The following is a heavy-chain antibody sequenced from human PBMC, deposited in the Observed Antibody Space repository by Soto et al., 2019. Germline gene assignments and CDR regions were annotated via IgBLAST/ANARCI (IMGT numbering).Heavy chain of an antibody. CDR3: ARSAGGYLTMGYFDY. CDR1: GGSISSGGYY. Sequence: QVQLQESGPGLVKPSQTLSLTCTVSGGSISSGGYYWSWIRQHPGKGLEWIGYIYYSGSPYYNPSLKRRVTISMDTSRNHFSLKLTSMTAADTAVYYCARSAGGYLTMGYFDYWGQGTLVTVSS. D-gene: IGHD3-22*01. J-gene: IGHJ4*02. CDR2: IYYSGSP. V-gene: IGHV4-31*03.